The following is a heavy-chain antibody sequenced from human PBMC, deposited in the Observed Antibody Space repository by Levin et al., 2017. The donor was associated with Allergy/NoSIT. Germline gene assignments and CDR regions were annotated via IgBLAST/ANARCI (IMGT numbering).Heavy chain of an antibody. J-gene: IGHJ6*02. D-gene: IGHD2-2*02. CDR3: ARDLGYCSSTSCYRDYYYGMDV. CDR2: IIPIFGTA. V-gene: IGHV1-69*01. CDR1: GGTFSSYA. Sequence: KISCKASGGTFSSYAISWVRQAPGQGLEWMGGIIPIFGTANYAQKFQGRVTITADESTSTAYMELSSLRSEDTAVYYCARDLGYCSSTSCYRDYYYGMDVWGQGTTVTVSS.